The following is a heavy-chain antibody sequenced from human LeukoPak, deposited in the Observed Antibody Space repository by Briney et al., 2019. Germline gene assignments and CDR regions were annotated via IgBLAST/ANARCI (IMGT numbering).Heavy chain of an antibody. Sequence: NPSETLSLTCTVSGGSISSSSDYWGWIRQPPGKGLEWIGSIYYSGRTYYNPSLKSRVTISVDTSKNQFSLKLSSVTAADTAVYYCAKTLAAAAPGYWGQGTLVTVSS. J-gene: IGHJ4*02. CDR1: GGSISSSSDY. CDR2: IYYSGRT. D-gene: IGHD6-13*01. CDR3: AKTLAAAAPGY. V-gene: IGHV4-39*01.